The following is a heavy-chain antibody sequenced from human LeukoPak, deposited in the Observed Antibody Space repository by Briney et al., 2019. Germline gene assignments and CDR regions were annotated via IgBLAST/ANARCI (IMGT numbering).Heavy chain of an antibody. CDR3: CHFPKYSSGWSDEDY. CDR1: GGSFSSDNW. J-gene: IGHJ4*02. D-gene: IGHD6-19*01. Sequence: LRETLSLTCAVSGGSFSSDNWWSWVRQPPGKGLEWIGEVFHSGSTNYNPSLKSRATISVDKSKSQFSLKLNSVTAADTAVYYCCHFPKYSSGWSDEDYWGQRTLVAVSS. CDR2: VFHSGST. V-gene: IGHV4-4*03.